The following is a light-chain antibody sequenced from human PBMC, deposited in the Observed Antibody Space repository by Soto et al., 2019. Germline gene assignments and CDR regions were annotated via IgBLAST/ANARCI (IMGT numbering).Light chain of an antibody. Sequence: EVVLTQSPGTLSLSPGERATLSCRASQTLSRSWLAWYQHKPGQAPTLLVSGASRRATGIPDRFSGGGSGTDFTLTISRLEPEDFAVYYCQQYGSSGTVGQGTKVDI. CDR2: GAS. CDR1: QTLSRSW. CDR3: QQYGSSGT. V-gene: IGKV3-20*01. J-gene: IGKJ1*01.